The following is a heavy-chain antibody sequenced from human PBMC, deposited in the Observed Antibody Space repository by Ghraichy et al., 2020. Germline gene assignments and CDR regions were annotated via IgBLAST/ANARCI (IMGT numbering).Heavy chain of an antibody. J-gene: IGHJ6*02. V-gene: IGHV1-2*04. CDR2: INPNSGGT. CDR1: GYTFTGYY. D-gene: IGHD5-12*01. CDR3: ARQPVATYGSWMDV. Sequence: ASVKVSCKASGYTFTGYYMHWVRQAPGQGLEWMGWINPNSGGTNYAQKFQGWVTMTRDTSISTAYMELSRLRSDDTAVYYWARQPVATYGSWMDVWGQGTTVTVSS.